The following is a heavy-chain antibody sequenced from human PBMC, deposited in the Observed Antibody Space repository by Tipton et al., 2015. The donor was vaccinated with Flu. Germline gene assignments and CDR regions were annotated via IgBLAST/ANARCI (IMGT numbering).Heavy chain of an antibody. V-gene: IGHV3-66*02. CDR3: ARISR. J-gene: IGHJ4*02. D-gene: IGHD2-21*02. CDR2: LDSGETT. Sequence: LEWVSALDSGETTYYADSVKGRFTVSRDDSKNTVYLQMNRLKVEDSAVYFCARISRWGQGTLVTVSS.